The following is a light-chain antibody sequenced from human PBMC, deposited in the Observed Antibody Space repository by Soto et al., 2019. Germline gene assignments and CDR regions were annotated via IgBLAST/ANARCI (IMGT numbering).Light chain of an antibody. J-gene: IGLJ1*01. V-gene: IGLV3-1*01. CDR3: QAWASSTGV. CDR2: QNN. Sequence: SYERTQPPSVSVSPGQTASGTCSGDKLGDKYACWYQQKPGQSPVLVIYQNNKRPSGIPERFSGSNSGNTATLTISGTQAMDEADYYCQAWASSTGVFGTATKVTVL. CDR1: KLGDKY.